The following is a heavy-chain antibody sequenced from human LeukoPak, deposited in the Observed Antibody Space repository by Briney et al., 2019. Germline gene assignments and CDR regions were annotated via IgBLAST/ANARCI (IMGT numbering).Heavy chain of an antibody. Sequence: GVSLRLSCTGSGFTFSNAWLNWVRQAPGKGLEWVGRIKSKYNGGTTDYAAPVKGTFTISRDDSKNTVYLQMNSLKTEDTAVYYCSTGGYFFDYWGQGTLVTVAS. CDR2: IKSKYNGGTT. D-gene: IGHD3-22*01. J-gene: IGHJ4*02. CDR3: STGGYFFDY. V-gene: IGHV3-15*01. CDR1: GFTFSNAW.